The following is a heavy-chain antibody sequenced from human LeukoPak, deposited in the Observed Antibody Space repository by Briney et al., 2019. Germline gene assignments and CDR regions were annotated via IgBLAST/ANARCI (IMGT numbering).Heavy chain of an antibody. V-gene: IGHV4-39*07. J-gene: IGHJ4*02. CDR3: ARPGVGFGELLEYFDY. CDR1: GGSISSSSYY. Sequence: KTSETLSLTCTVSGGSISSSSYYWGWIRQPPGKGLEWIGSIYYSGSTYYNPSLKSRVTISVDTSKNQFSLKLSSVTAADTAVYYCARPGVGFGELLEYFDYWGQGTLVTVSS. CDR2: IYYSGST. D-gene: IGHD3-10*01.